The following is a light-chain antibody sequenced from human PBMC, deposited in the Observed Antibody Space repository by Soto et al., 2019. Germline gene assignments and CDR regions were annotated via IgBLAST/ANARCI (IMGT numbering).Light chain of an antibody. CDR2: DVS. J-gene: IGLJ2*01. Sequence: QSVLTQPPSVSGSPGQSVSISCTGTSSDVGRYNHVSWYQQPPGTAPKLMIYDVSNRPSGVPDRFSGSKSGNTASLTISGLQAEDEAEYYCSSYTGSSTLVVFGGGTKPTVL. V-gene: IGLV2-18*02. CDR3: SSYTGSSTLVV. CDR1: SSDVGRYNH.